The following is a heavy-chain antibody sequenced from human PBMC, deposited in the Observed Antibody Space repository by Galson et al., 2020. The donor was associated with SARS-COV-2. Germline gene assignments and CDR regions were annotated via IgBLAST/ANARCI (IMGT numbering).Heavy chain of an antibody. Sequence: LHGESLKISCSASGFIFSDYAMHWVRQAPGKGLEYVSALSSNGGTSFYADSVKGRFTMSRDNSKNMFYLQVTGLRLEDTALYYCLAYSSSRQSFWGQGTLVTVSS. J-gene: IGHJ4*02. CDR3: LAYSSSRQSF. CDR1: GFIFSDYA. V-gene: IGHV3-64D*09. D-gene: IGHD6-6*01. CDR2: LSSNGGTS.